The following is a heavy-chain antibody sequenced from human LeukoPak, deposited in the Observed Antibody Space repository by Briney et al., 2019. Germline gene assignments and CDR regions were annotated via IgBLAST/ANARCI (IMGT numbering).Heavy chain of an antibody. J-gene: IGHJ4*02. Sequence: SETLSLTCAVSGGSISSGGYSWSWIRQPPGKGLEWIGYIYHSGSTYYNPSLKSRVTISVDRSKNQFSLKLSSVTAADTAVYYCAGYPRGVSKHDYWGQGTLVTVSS. V-gene: IGHV4-30-2*01. CDR1: GGSISSGGYS. CDR2: IYHSGST. CDR3: AGYPRGVSKHDY. D-gene: IGHD3-10*01.